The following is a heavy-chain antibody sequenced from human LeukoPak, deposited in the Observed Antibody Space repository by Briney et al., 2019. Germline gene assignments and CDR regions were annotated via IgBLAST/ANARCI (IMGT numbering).Heavy chain of an antibody. CDR1: GYTLTSYD. CDR3: ASAQTYYYDSSGPGSRDSDGMDV. CDR2: MTPNSVHT. Sequence: GASLKGSSTASGYTLTSYDINWVRQATGHGLECIGWMTPNSVHTRYAQKCPGTDTLTRSTTIRPAYTELSSVRSEDTAPYYCASAQTYYYDSSGPGSRDSDGMDVWGQGTTVTVSS. J-gene: IGHJ6*02. D-gene: IGHD3-22*01. V-gene: IGHV1-8*01.